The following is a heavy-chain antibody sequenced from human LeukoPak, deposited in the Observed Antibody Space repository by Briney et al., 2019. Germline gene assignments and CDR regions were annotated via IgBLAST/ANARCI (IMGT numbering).Heavy chain of an antibody. V-gene: IGHV3-30-3*01. D-gene: IGHD3-16*01. CDR1: GLTFNHYA. Sequence: PGVPLRLSCAASGLTFNHYAMYWARQAPGKGLEWVTLISYDGYDKSYADSVRGRFTISRDNSRNTLYLQMDSLRSEDTAVYYCAKGLKTGVGPYMGYHYYMDVWGKGATVTVSS. CDR3: AKGLKTGVGPYMGYHYYMDV. CDR2: ISYDGYDK. J-gene: IGHJ6*03.